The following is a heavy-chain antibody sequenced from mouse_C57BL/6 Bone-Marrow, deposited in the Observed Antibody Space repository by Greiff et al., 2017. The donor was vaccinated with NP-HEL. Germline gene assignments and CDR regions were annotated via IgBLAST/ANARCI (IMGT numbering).Heavy chain of an antibody. CDR2: ISNLAYSI. Sequence: EVKLMESGGGLVQPGGSLKLSCAASGFTFSDYGMAWVRQAPRKGPEWVAFISNLAYSIYSADTVTGRFTISRENAKNTLYLEMSSLRSEDTAMYYCARQTTTKAMDYWGQGTSVTVSS. CDR1: GFTFSDYG. CDR3: ARQTTTKAMDY. D-gene: IGHD1-1*01. J-gene: IGHJ4*01. V-gene: IGHV5-15*01.